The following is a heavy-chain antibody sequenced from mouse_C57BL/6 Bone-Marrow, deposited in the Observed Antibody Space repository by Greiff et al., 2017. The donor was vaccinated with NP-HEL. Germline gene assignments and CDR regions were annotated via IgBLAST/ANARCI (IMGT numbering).Heavy chain of an antibody. Sequence: EVMLVESEGGLVQPGSSMKLSCTASGFTFSDYYMAWVRQVPEKGLEWVANINYDGSSTYYLDSLKSRFIISRDNAKTILYLQMSSLTSEDTSTYYCARDYYYGSDWYFDVGGTGTTVTVSS. V-gene: IGHV5-16*01. CDR1: GFTFSDYY. J-gene: IGHJ1*03. CDR3: ARDYYYGSDWYFDV. D-gene: IGHD1-1*01. CDR2: INYDGSST.